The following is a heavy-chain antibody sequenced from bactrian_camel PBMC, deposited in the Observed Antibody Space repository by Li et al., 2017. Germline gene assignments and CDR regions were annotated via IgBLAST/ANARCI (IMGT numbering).Heavy chain of an antibody. Sequence: QVQLVESGGGLVQPGGSLRLSCAASTYTGGTYCMAWFRQAPGKEREGVALIYTGVGSTYYADSVKGRFTISQDNAKNTLYLQMNSLKPEDTAMYYCAAVNYWLTAESALRSIAYTSWGQGTQVTVS. CDR2: IYTGVGST. J-gene: IGHJ4*01. CDR1: TYTGGTYC. D-gene: IGHD1*01. V-gene: IGHV3S1*01. CDR3: AAVNYWLTAESALRSIAYTS.